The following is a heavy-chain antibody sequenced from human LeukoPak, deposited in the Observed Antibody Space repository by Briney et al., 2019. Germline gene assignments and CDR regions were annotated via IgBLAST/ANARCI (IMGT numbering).Heavy chain of an antibody. Sequence: GGSLRLSCATSGFPFSDFSMTWVRQAPGKGLEWISTTNSDGTTTYYAESVKGRFTISRDNSKNALYLQMSSLRVEDTAIYYCAKQSYARSLGEGGPGTMVTVSS. J-gene: IGHJ4*02. V-gene: IGHV3-23*01. CDR3: AKQSYARSLGE. D-gene: IGHD2-8*01. CDR1: GFPFSDFS. CDR2: TNSDGTTT.